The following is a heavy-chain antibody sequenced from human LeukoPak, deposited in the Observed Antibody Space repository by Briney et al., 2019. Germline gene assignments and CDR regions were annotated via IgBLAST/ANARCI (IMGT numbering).Heavy chain of an antibody. V-gene: IGHV3-48*03. CDR1: GFTFSSYE. D-gene: IGHD2/OR15-2a*01. CDR3: ARDTFYTAGYFDY. Sequence: VGSLRLSCAASGFTFSSYEMNWVRQAPGKGLEWVSYISSSGSTIYYADSVKGRFTISRDNAKNSLYLQMDSLRAEDTAVYYCARDTFYTAGYFDYRGQGTLVTVSS. CDR2: ISSSGSTI. J-gene: IGHJ4*02.